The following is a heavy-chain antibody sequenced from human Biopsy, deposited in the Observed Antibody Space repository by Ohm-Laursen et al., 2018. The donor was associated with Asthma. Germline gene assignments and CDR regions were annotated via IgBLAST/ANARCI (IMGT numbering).Heavy chain of an antibody. CDR2: TSVYNGNT. J-gene: IGHJ6*02. CDR3: ARAVDYSHYYGIGV. D-gene: IGHD3-10*01. Sequence: ASVKVSRKTSGYTFSSAGITWVRQAPGQGLEWMGWTSVYNGNTKVAQKLQDRVTMITDTSTSTAYMELRSLRSDDTAVYFCARAVDYSHYYGIGVWGQGTTVTVS. V-gene: IGHV1-18*01. CDR1: GYTFSSAG.